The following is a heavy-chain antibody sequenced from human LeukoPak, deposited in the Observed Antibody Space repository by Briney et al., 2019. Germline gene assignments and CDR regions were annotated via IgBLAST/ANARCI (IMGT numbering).Heavy chain of an antibody. CDR1: GFTFSTYG. V-gene: IGHV3-7*01. J-gene: IGHJ4*02. CDR2: IKQDGSEK. Sequence: GGSLRLSCAASGFTFSTYGMSWGRQAPGKGLEWVANIKQDGSEKYYVDSVKGRFSISKANAKKSLYLRMTTLTAEDTAVYYCARGGTRLSGYWGQGTLVTVSS. CDR3: ARGGTRLSGY. D-gene: IGHD1-7*01.